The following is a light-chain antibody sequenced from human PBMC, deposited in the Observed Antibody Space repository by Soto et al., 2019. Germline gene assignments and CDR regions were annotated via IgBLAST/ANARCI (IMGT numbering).Light chain of an antibody. CDR1: TSDVGSYNY. V-gene: IGLV2-14*01. CDR2: EVT. Sequence: QSRLTPPTCLSGTPGKSITIACTGTTSDVGSYNYVSWYQQHPGKSPKLMIYEVTNRPSGVSNRFSGSKSGNTASLTISGLQTEDEAHYYCSSYTTNTPLVFGGGTKVTVL. CDR3: SSYTTNTPLV. J-gene: IGLJ2*01.